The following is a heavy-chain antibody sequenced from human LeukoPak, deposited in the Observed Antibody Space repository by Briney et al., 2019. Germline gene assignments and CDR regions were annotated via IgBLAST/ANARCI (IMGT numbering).Heavy chain of an antibody. Sequence: SETLSLTCTVSGGSISSGSYYWSWIRQPAGKGLEWIGRIYTSGSTNYNPSLRSRATISVDTSKNQVSLKLNPLTAADTAVYYCARTVGPTEYYYGMDVWGQGTTVTVSS. V-gene: IGHV4-61*02. J-gene: IGHJ6*02. D-gene: IGHD1-26*01. CDR1: GGSISSGSYY. CDR2: IYTSGST. CDR3: ARTVGPTEYYYGMDV.